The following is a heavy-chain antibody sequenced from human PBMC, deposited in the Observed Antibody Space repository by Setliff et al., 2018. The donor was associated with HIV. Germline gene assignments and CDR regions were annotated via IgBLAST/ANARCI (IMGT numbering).Heavy chain of an antibody. J-gene: IGHJ5*02. CDR3: ARGGTSSNWFGP. V-gene: IGHV4-59*02. CDR2: IYNSVTT. D-gene: IGHD2-2*01. CDR1: GASVNYNT. Sequence: PSETLSLTCSVSGASVNYNTWSWIRQAPGKGLQWIGFIYNSVTTNYNPSLKSRATISLDTSKNQFSLKLTSVTAADTAVYYCARGGTSSNWFGPWGRGTLVTVSS.